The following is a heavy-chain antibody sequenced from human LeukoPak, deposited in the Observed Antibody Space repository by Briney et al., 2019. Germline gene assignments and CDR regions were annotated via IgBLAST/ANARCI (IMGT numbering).Heavy chain of an antibody. CDR1: GFTFSNYG. J-gene: IGHJ4*02. D-gene: IGHD1-26*01. CDR3: ARDQGGLVGATIDY. CDR2: ISFDGSDK. Sequence: GRSLRLSCAASGFTFSNYGMHWVRQAPGKGLEWVAVISFDGSDKYYSDSVKGRFTISRDNSKNTLYLHMDSLRPEDTAVYYCARDQGGLVGATIDYWGQGTLVTVSS. V-gene: IGHV3-30*03.